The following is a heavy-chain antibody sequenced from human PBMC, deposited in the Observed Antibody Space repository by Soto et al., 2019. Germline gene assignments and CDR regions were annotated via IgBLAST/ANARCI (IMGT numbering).Heavy chain of an antibody. D-gene: IGHD3-10*01. CDR1: GFTFSSYA. CDR3: ARDSGSLGFDY. CDR2: ISYDGSNK. J-gene: IGHJ4*02. V-gene: IGHV3-30-3*01. Sequence: GGSLRLSCAASGFTFSSYAMHGVRQAPGKGLEWVAVISYDGSNKYYADSVKGRFTISRDNSKNTLYLQMNSLRAEDTAVYYCARDSGSLGFDYWGQGTLVTVSS.